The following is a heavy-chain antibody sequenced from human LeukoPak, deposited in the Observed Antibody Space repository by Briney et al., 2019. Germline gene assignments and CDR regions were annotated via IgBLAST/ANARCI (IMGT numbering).Heavy chain of an antibody. CDR3: ARGNDFWSGPGYYYYGMDV. CDR2: ISSSSSYI. V-gene: IGHV3-21*01. Sequence: GGSLSLSCAASGFTFSSYSMNWLGQAPGKALEGFSSISSSSSYIYYTDSVKGRFTISRDNATNSLYLQMNSLRAEDTAVYYCARGNDFWSGPGYYYYGMDVWGQGTTVTVSS. CDR1: GFTFSSYS. D-gene: IGHD3-3*01. J-gene: IGHJ6*02.